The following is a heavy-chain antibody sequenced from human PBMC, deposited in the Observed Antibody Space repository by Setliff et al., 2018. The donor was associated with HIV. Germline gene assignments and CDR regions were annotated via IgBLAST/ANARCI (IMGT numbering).Heavy chain of an antibody. CDR3: ARTPPPNNYGDYIIDY. V-gene: IGHV2-70*17. CDR2: IDWDDNK. J-gene: IGHJ4*02. CDR1: GFSLSTSGMC. D-gene: IGHD4-17*01. Sequence: PTLVNPTQTLTLTCTFSGFSLSTSGMCVNWIRQPPGKALEWLARIDWDDNKFYSTSLKTRLTISKDTSKNQVVLTMTYMDPVDTATYYCARTPPPNNYGDYIIDYWGQGTLVTVSS.